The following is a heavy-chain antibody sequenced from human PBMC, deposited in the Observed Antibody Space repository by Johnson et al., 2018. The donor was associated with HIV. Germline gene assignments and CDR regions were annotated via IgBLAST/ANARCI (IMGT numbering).Heavy chain of an antibody. CDR1: GFTFSSYA. CDR3: AKEGDYRVSFGHYSSDAFDM. D-gene: IGHD2-21*01. J-gene: IGHJ3*02. V-gene: IGHV3-30*04. CDR2: ISYDGSNK. Sequence: QMLLVESGGGLVQSGGSLRLSCAASGFTFSSYAIHWVRQAPGKGLEWVAVISYDGSNKYSSDSVRGRFTISRAISKNTLFLQMNSLRHEDTAMYYCAKEGDYRVSFGHYSSDAFDMWGQGTVVTVSS.